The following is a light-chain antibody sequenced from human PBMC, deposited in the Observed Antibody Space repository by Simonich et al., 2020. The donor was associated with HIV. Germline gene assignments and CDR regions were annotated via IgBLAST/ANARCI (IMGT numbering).Light chain of an antibody. J-gene: IGLJ3*02. CDR1: GNEVGRYNL. CDR2: EGS. V-gene: IGLV2-23*01. Sequence: QSALTQPASVSGSPGQSITISCTGTGNEVGRYNLVSWYQQHPGKAPKLMIYEGSQRPSGVSNRFSGSKAGNTASLTISGLQAEDEADYYCCSYAGSNTWVFGGGTKLTVL. CDR3: CSYAGSNTWV.